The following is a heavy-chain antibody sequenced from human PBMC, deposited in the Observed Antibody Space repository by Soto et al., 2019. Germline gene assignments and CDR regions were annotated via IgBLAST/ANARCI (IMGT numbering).Heavy chain of an antibody. CDR3: ATPKVGGTGFDY. D-gene: IGHD1-1*01. V-gene: IGHV4-4*02. CDR2: IYHSGST. CDR1: GGSISSSNW. Sequence: NHAETLSLTCAVSGGSISSSNWWSWVRQPPGKGLEWIGEIYHSGSTNYNPSLKSRVTISVDKSENQFSLELSSLRSEDTAVYYCATPKVGGTGFDYWGQGTLVTVS. J-gene: IGHJ4*02.